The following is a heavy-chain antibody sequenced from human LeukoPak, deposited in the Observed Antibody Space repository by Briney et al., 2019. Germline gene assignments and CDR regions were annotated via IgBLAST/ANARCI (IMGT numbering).Heavy chain of an antibody. D-gene: IGHD5-18*01. V-gene: IGHV3-23*01. CDR1: GFTFSSYG. CDR2: IIGRGTNT. CDR3: AKGDKPVIAMVKFDY. J-gene: IGHJ4*02. Sequence: GGCLRLSCAAAGFTFSSYGMNWVSQAPRKGLGWVAGIIGRGTNTYYADFVKGRFSISRDNSKNTPYMQMNSLRAEDTAVYYCAKGDKPVIAMVKFDYWGQGTLVPVSS.